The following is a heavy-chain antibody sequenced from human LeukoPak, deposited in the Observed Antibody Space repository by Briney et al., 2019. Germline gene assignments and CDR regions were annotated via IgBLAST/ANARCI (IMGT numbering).Heavy chain of an antibody. CDR3: AKYWSRAFDS. D-gene: IGHD1-1*01. Sequence: PGGSLRLSCATSGFTFRSYWMSWVRQAPGKGLEWVGHISQDASRTDVAASLKGRFTISRDYATNSLFLHMTRPRADDTAVYYCAKYWSRAFDSWGQGTLVGVSS. CDR2: ISQDASRT. J-gene: IGHJ4*02. V-gene: IGHV3-7*01. CDR1: GFTFRSYW.